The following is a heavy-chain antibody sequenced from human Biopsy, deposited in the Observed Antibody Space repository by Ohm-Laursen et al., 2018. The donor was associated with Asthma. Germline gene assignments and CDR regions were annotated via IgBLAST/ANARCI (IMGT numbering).Heavy chain of an antibody. D-gene: IGHD4-17*01. CDR1: GFSFNSYG. CDR3: AREGGDYLSGYYYYYGMDV. Sequence: SLRLSCAASGFSFNSYGMPWVRQAPGKGLEWVAVMSFDGRQTYYADSVKGRFTISRDNSKNTLYLQMNSLRAEDTAVYYCAREGGDYLSGYYYYYGMDVWGQGTTVTVSS. J-gene: IGHJ6*02. CDR2: MSFDGRQT. V-gene: IGHV3-30*03.